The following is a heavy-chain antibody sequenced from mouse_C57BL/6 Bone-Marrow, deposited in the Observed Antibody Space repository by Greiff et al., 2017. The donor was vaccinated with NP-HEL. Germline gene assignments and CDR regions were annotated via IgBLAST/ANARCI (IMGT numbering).Heavy chain of an antibody. Sequence: EVMLVESGGGLVQPKGSLKLSCAASGFSFNTYAMNWVRQAPGKGLEWVARIRSKSNNYATYYADSVKDRFTISRDDSESMLYLQMNNLKTEDTAMYYCVSLYDPLYAMDYWGQGTSVTVSS. CDR1: GFSFNTYA. J-gene: IGHJ4*01. D-gene: IGHD2-3*01. V-gene: IGHV10-1*01. CDR3: VSLYDPLYAMDY. CDR2: IRSKSNNYAT.